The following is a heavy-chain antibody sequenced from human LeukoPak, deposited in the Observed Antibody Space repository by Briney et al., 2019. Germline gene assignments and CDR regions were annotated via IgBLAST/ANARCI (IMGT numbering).Heavy chain of an antibody. Sequence: GSSVKVSCKASGGTFSSYAISWVRQAPGQGLEWMGRIIPIFGIANYAQKFQGRVTITADKSTSTAYMELSSLRSEDTAVYYCARVVGMDYYYYYGMDVWGKGTTVTVSS. CDR2: IIPIFGIA. CDR1: GGTFSSYA. J-gene: IGHJ6*04. D-gene: IGHD2-21*01. V-gene: IGHV1-69*04. CDR3: ARVVGMDYYYYYGMDV.